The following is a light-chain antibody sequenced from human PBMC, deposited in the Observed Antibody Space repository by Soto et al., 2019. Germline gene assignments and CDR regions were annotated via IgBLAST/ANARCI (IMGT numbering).Light chain of an antibody. CDR1: DNVRPY. V-gene: IGKV3-11*01. J-gene: IGKJ4*01. Sequence: ETVLTQSPATLALSPGESDTLSCRASDNVRPYLAWFQQKPGQAPRLLIYDSSHLATGTPDRFSGSGSGTDFPLTISRVEPEDFATYYCQQRVDWPLTFGGGTKVQI. CDR3: QQRVDWPLT. CDR2: DSS.